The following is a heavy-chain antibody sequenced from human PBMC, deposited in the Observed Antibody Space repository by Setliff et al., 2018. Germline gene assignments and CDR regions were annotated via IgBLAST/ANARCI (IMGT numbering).Heavy chain of an antibody. Sequence: GASLKISCKGSGYRFSSYWIGWVRQMPGKGLEWIGIIFPADSDTRYSPSFQGKVTISADKSISTAYVQWRSLKASDTAMYYCARVGTAGGYYFDFWGQGALVTVSS. D-gene: IGHD2-15*01. CDR3: ARVGTAGGYYFDF. CDR1: GYRFSSYW. V-gene: IGHV5-51*01. CDR2: IFPADSDT. J-gene: IGHJ4*02.